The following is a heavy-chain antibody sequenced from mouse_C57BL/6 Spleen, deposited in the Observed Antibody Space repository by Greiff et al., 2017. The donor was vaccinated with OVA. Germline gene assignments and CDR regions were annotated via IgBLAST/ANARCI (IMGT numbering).Heavy chain of an antibody. CDR2: INPGSGGT. V-gene: IGHV1-54*01. CDR1: GYAFTNYL. CDR3: ARDYGSSLYYFDY. D-gene: IGHD1-1*01. J-gene: IGHJ2*01. Sequence: VKLQESGAELVRPGTSVKVSCKASGYAFTNYLIEWVKQRPGQGLEWIGVINPGSGGTNYNEKFKGKATLTADKSSSTAYMQLSSLTSEDSAVYFCARDYGSSLYYFDYWGQGTTLTVSS.